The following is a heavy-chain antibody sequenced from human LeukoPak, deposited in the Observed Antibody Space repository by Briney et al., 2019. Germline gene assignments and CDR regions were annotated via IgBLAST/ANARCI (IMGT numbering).Heavy chain of an antibody. D-gene: IGHD2-15*01. CDR3: ARRRSGGIYYYMDV. CDR2: INHGGST. V-gene: IGHV4-34*01. J-gene: IGHJ6*03. CDR1: GGSFSGYY. Sequence: PSETLSLTCAVYGGSFSGYYWSWIRQPPGKGLEWIGEINHGGSTSYTPSLKSRVTISVDTSKNQFSLNLSSVTAADTAVYYCARRRSGGIYYYMDVWGKRTTVTISS.